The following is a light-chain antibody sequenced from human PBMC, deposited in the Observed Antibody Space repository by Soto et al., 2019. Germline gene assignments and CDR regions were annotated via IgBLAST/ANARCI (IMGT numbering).Light chain of an antibody. Sequence: DIQMTQSPSTLSASVGDRVTITCWASQCISSWLAWYQQKPGKAPKLLIYKASSLESGVPSRFSGSGSGTEFTLTISSLQPDDFATYYCQQYDSYSYTFGQGTKLEMK. V-gene: IGKV1-5*03. CDR2: KAS. CDR1: QCISSW. CDR3: QQYDSYSYT. J-gene: IGKJ2*01.